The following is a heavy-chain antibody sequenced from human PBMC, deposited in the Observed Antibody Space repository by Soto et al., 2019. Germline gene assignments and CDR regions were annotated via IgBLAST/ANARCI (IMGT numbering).Heavy chain of an antibody. Sequence: GGSLRLSCAASGFTFSNAWMSWVRRAPGKGLEWVGRIKSKTDGGTTDYAAPVKGRFTISRDDSKNTLYLQMNSLKTDDTAVYYCTTDSYYYDSSVYFDYWGQGTLVTVSS. CDR2: IKSKTDGGTT. CDR3: TTDSYYYDSSVYFDY. V-gene: IGHV3-15*01. J-gene: IGHJ4*02. CDR1: GFTFSNAW. D-gene: IGHD3-22*01.